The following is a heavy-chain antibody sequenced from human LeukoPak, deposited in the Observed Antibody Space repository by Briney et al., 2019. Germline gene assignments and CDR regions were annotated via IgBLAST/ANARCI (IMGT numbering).Heavy chain of an antibody. Sequence: GGSLRLSCAASGSTFSSYWMSWVRQAPGKGLEWVGRIKSKTDGGTTDYAAPVKGRFTISKDDSKNTLYLQMKSLKTEDTAVYYCTTDDWHYWGQGTLVTVSS. J-gene: IGHJ4*02. CDR1: GSTFSSYW. V-gene: IGHV3-15*01. CDR3: TTDDWHY. D-gene: IGHD2-21*01. CDR2: IKSKTDGGTT.